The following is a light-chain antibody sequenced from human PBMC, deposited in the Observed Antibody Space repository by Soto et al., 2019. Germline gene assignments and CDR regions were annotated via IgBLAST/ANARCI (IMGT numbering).Light chain of an antibody. J-gene: IGLJ1*01. CDR2: EVA. V-gene: IGLV2-14*01. CDR1: GSDIGGYNQ. CDR3: SSYTSSNTYV. Sequence: SVLNQPASVSGSPGQSITISCTGTGSDIGGYNQVSWYQHHPGKAPKVVICEVANRPSGVSNRFSGSKSGNTASLTISGLQAEDEADYYCSSYTSSNTYVFATGTKVTVL.